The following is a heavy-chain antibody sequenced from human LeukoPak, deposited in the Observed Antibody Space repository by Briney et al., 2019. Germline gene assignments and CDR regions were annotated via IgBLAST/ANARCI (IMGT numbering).Heavy chain of an antibody. CDR1: GFTVSRNY. CDR3: AKDARSGYNDY. CDR2: ISGSGGST. V-gene: IGHV3-23*01. J-gene: IGHJ4*02. D-gene: IGHD3-22*01. Sequence: GGSLRLSCAASGFTVSRNYMSWVRQAPGKGLEWVSAISGSGGSTYYADSVKGRFTISRDNSKNTLYLQMNSLRAEDTAVYYCAKDARSGYNDYWGQGTLVTVSS.